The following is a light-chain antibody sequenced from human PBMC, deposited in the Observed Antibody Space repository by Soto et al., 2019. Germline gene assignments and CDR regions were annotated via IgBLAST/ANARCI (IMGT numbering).Light chain of an antibody. Sequence: EIVLTQSPGTLSSSPGERAPLSCRASQSVSSNLAWYQQQPGQAPRLLIYGASTRATGIPARFSGSGSGTEFTLTISSLQSEDFAVYYCHQYDNWPKTFGQGTRLEIK. CDR3: HQYDNWPKT. V-gene: IGKV3-15*01. J-gene: IGKJ5*01. CDR1: QSVSSN. CDR2: GAS.